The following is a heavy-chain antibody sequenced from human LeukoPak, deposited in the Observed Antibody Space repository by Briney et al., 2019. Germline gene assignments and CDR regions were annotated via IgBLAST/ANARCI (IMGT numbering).Heavy chain of an antibody. CDR3: ARGDSSGNYYYYGMDV. CDR2: IRYDRSSK. D-gene: IGHD2-15*01. J-gene: IGHJ6*02. CDR1: GFNFNAFG. Sequence: PGGSLRLSCACATSGFNFNAFGMHWVPQAPGQGLEWVAFIRYDRSSKYYADTVKGRFSISRDNSKNTLHLQMNSLRAEDTAVYYCARGDSSGNYYYYGMDVWGQGTTVTVSS. V-gene: IGHV3-30*02.